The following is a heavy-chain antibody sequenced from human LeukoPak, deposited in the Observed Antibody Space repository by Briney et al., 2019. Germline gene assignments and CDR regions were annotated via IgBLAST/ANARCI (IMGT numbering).Heavy chain of an antibody. Sequence: ASETLSLTCTVSGGSISSYYWSWIRQPPGKGLEWIGYIYHSGSTDYNPSLKSRVTISVDTSKNQFSLKLSSVTAADTAVYYCARGRGGYGGYWGQGTLVTVSS. CDR1: GGSISSYY. CDR2: IYHSGST. V-gene: IGHV4-59*12. D-gene: IGHD5-12*01. CDR3: ARGRGGYGGY. J-gene: IGHJ4*02.